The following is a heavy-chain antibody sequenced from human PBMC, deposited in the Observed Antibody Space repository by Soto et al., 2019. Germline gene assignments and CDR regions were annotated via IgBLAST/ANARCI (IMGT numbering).Heavy chain of an antibody. CDR3: TKARCTGYDCYVPDY. V-gene: IGHV3-23*01. CDR2: ISGSGGSP. Sequence: EVQVLESGGGLVQPGGSLRLSCAASGFTFSSYTMAWVRQAPGKGLEWVSSISGSGGSPYYAVSVQGRFTISRDNYKNTVSLQMTSLRAEDTATYHCTKARCTGYDCYVPDYWGHGTLVIVSS. D-gene: IGHD2-8*02. J-gene: IGHJ4*01. CDR1: GFTFSSYT.